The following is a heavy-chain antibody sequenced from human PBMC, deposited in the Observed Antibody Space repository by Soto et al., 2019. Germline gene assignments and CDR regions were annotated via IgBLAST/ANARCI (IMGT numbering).Heavy chain of an antibody. J-gene: IGHJ3*02. V-gene: IGHV3-33*01. D-gene: IGHD3-22*01. Sequence: GGSLRLSCAASGFTFSSYGMHWVRQAPGKGLEWVAVIWYDGSNKYYADSVKGRFTISRDNSKNTLYLQMNSLRAEDTAVYYCXRGDTVEVVITGDAFDIWGQGTMVTVSS. CDR2: IWYDGSNK. CDR1: GFTFSSYG. CDR3: XRGDTVEVVITGDAFDI.